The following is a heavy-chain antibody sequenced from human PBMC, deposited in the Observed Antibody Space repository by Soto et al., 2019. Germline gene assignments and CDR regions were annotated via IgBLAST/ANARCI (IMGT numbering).Heavy chain of an antibody. Sequence: QVQLVESGGGVVQPGRSLRLSCGASGFTFSNYGMHWVRQTPGKGLEWVAVIWYDGSNKYYADAVKGRFTISRDNSKNTLNLQMNSLRAEDTAVYYCARDPVREAAGTYDYYYCGLHVWGQGTTVTVSS. CDR1: GFTFSNYG. D-gene: IGHD6-13*01. CDR2: IWYDGSNK. V-gene: IGHV3-33*01. CDR3: ARDPVREAAGTYDYYYCGLHV. J-gene: IGHJ6*02.